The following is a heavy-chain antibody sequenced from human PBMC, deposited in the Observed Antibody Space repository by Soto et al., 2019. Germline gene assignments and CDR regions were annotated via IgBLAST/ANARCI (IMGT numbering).Heavy chain of an antibody. Sequence: GGSLRLSCAASRFSLGTYAMTWVRQPPGRGLEWVSSMNGAGTSTSHADSVKGRSTTSRDSSKNTLYLEMNSLRGEDTAIYYCARGGADHYNYGLDVRGQGTTVTVSS. CDR2: MNGAGTST. J-gene: IGHJ6*02. CDR3: ARGGADHYNYGLDV. V-gene: IGHV3-23*01. CDR1: RFSLGTYA. D-gene: IGHD3-10*01.